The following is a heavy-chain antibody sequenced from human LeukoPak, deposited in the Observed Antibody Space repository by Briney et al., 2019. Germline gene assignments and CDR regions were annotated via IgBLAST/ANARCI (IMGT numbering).Heavy chain of an antibody. J-gene: IGHJ6*02. D-gene: IGHD4-17*01. CDR3: ARVAEGDYVLDYYYGMDV. CDR1: GFTFSRYW. Sequence: SGGSLRLSCAASGFTFSRYWMHWVRHAPGKGLVWVSRVNSDGSSTSNADSVKGRFTISRDNAKNTLYLQMNSLRAEDTAAYYCARVAEGDYVLDYYYGMDVWGQGTTVTVSS. CDR2: VNSDGSST. V-gene: IGHV3-74*01.